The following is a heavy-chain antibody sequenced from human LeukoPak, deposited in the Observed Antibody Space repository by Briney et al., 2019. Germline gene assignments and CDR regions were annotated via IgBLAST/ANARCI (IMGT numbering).Heavy chain of an antibody. CDR1: GFTFSSYA. V-gene: IGHV3-30-3*01. Sequence: GGSLRLSCAASGFTFSSYAMPSVRQAPGKGLEWVAVISYDGSNNYYADSVKGRFTISRDNSKNTLYLQMNSLRAEDTAVYYCARDSDITIFGVVILYYFDYWGQGTLVTVSS. CDR3: ARDSDITIFGVVILYYFDY. D-gene: IGHD3-3*01. CDR2: ISYDGSNN. J-gene: IGHJ4*02.